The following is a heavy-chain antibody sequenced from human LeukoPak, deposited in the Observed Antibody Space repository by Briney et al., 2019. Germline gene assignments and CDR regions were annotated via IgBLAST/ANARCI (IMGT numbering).Heavy chain of an antibody. CDR3: AQPYSSGWSLTLDY. J-gene: IGHJ4*02. D-gene: IGHD6-19*01. CDR1: GFTFSGYA. V-gene: IGHV3-30-3*01. CDR2: ISYDGNNK. Sequence: PGGSLRLSCAASGFTFSGYAMHWVRQAPGKGLEWVAVISYDGNNKYYADSVKGRFTISRDNSKNTLYLQMNSLRAEDTAVYYCAQPYSSGWSLTLDYWGQGTLVTVSS.